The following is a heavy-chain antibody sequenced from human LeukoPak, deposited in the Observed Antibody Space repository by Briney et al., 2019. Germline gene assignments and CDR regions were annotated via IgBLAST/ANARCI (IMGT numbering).Heavy chain of an antibody. J-gene: IGHJ4*02. CDR2: IKQDGSEK. Sequence: GGSLRLSRAASGFTFSSYWMSWVRQAPGKGPEWVANIKQDGSEKYYVDSVKGRFTISRDNAKNSLYLQMNSLRAEDTAVHYCARDIAAAGTEPDYWGQGTLVTVSS. V-gene: IGHV3-7*01. D-gene: IGHD6-13*01. CDR1: GFTFSSYW. CDR3: ARDIAAAGTEPDY.